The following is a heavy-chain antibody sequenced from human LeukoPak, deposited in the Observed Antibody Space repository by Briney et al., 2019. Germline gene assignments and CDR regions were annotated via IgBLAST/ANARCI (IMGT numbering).Heavy chain of an antibody. J-gene: IGHJ4*02. CDR2: ISSSGSTI. CDR1: GFRFSSYE. CDR3: YSSVFDS. Sequence: GGSLRLSCAASGFRFSSYEMNWVRQAPGKGLEWFSYISSSGSTIYYAYSVQGRFTISRDNAKNSLYLQMNSLPAADTAVYFCYSSVFDSWGQGTLVTVSS. V-gene: IGHV3-48*03. D-gene: IGHD6-19*01.